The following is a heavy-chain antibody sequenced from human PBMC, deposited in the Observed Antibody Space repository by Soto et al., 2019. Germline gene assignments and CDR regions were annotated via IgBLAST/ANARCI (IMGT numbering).Heavy chain of an antibody. Sequence: GASVKVSCKASGYTFTGYYMHWVRQAPGQGPEWMRWINPNSGGTNYAQKFQGRVTMTRDTSISTAYMEPSRLRSDDTAVYYCARARITIFGVVIPTDYWGQGTLVTVSS. CDR3: ARARITIFGVVIPTDY. D-gene: IGHD3-3*01. CDR1: GYTFTGYY. J-gene: IGHJ4*02. CDR2: INPNSGGT. V-gene: IGHV1-2*02.